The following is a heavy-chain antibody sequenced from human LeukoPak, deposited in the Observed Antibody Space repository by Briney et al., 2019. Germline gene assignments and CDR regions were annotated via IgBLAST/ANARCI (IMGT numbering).Heavy chain of an antibody. Sequence: GGSLRLSCAASGFTFSSYGMHWVRQAPGKGLEWVAFIRYDGSNKYYADSVKGRFTISRDNSKNTLYLQMNSLRAEDTAVYYCAAGTRYCSSTSCFTLNYWGQGTLVTVSS. D-gene: IGHD2-2*01. J-gene: IGHJ4*02. CDR3: AAGTRYCSSTSCFTLNY. V-gene: IGHV3-30*02. CDR2: IRYDGSNK. CDR1: GFTFSSYG.